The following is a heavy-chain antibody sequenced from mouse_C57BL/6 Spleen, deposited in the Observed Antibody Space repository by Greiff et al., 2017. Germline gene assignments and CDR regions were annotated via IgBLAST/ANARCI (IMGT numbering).Heavy chain of an antibody. V-gene: IGHV1-9*01. Sequence: QVQLQQSGAELMKPGASVKLSCKATGYTFTGYWIEWVKQRPGNGLEWIGEILPGSGSTNYNEKFKGKATFTADTSANTAYKQRSSRTTEDAAIYYCARARLDYYEDDYWGQGTTLTVSS. D-gene: IGHD1-1*01. CDR2: ILPGSGST. CDR1: GYTFTGYW. J-gene: IGHJ2*01. CDR3: ARARLDYYEDDY.